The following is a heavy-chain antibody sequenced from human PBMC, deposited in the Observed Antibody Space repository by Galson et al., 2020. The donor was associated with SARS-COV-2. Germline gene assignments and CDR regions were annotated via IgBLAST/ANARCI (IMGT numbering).Heavy chain of an antibody. CDR1: GGSFSGYY. V-gene: IGHV4-34*01. D-gene: IGHD6-19*01. CDR2: INHSGST. Sequence: SETLSLTCAVYGGSFSGYYWSWIRQPPGKGLEWIGEINHSGSTNYNPSLKSRVTISVDTSKNQFSLKLSSVTAADTAVYYCARGRGLSGAVAGPRSHDAFDIWGQGTMVTVSS. J-gene: IGHJ3*02. CDR3: ARGRGLSGAVAGPRSHDAFDI.